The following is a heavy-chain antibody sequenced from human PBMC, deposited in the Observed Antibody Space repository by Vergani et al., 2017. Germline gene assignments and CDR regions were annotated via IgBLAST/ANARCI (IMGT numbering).Heavy chain of an antibody. CDR3: VKDNDYDADGPFDL. V-gene: IGHV3-9*01. CDR1: GFTFQAFA. J-gene: IGHJ2*01. CDR2: IDRNYGVK. D-gene: IGHD3-16*01. Sequence: VEAGGGLVQPGGSLRLSCTASGFTFQAFAFHWVRQVSGRGLEWVSGIDRNYGVKNGNSFEGRFSISRDNAKKAVFLQMNSLRHEDTALYFGVKDNDYDADGPFDLWGRGTLVTVSS.